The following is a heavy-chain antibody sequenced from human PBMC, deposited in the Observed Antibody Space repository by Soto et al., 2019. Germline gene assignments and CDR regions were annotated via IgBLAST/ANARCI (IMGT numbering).Heavy chain of an antibody. CDR2: IYYSGST. CDR3: ARVRWFPHHYYYYGMDV. Sequence: PSETLSLTCTVSGGSISSYYWSWIRQPPGKGLEWIGYIYYSGSTNYNPSLKSRVTISVDTSKNQFSLKLSSVTAADTDVYYCARVRWFPHHYYYYGMDVWGQGTTVTVSS. V-gene: IGHV4-59*01. CDR1: GGSISSYY. D-gene: IGHD3-10*01. J-gene: IGHJ6*02.